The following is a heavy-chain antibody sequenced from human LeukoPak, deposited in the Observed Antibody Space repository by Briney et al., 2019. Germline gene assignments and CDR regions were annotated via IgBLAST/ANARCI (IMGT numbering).Heavy chain of an antibody. CDR1: GGTFSSYS. D-gene: IGHD3-10*01. Sequence: SVKVSCKASGGTFSSYSISWVRQAPGQGLEWMGGIIPIVGTANYAQKFQGRVTITTDESTDTAYMELRSLTSEDTAVSYCARDNYGSGSYFPFYYYYYYMDVWGKGTTVTVSS. J-gene: IGHJ6*03. CDR3: ARDNYGSGSYFPFYYYYYYMDV. V-gene: IGHV1-69*05. CDR2: IIPIVGTA.